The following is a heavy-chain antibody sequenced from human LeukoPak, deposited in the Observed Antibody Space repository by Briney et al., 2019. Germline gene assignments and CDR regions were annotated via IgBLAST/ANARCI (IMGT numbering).Heavy chain of an antibody. CDR2: INPNSGGT. J-gene: IGHJ4*02. Sequence: ASVKVSCKASGYTFTACYMHWVRQAPGQGLEWMGWINPNSGGTNYAQKFQGRVTMTRDTSISTAYMELSRLRSDDTAVYYCAPTVAGTGFDYWGQGALVTVSS. V-gene: IGHV1-2*02. CDR3: APTVAGTGFDY. D-gene: IGHD6-19*01. CDR1: GYTFTACY.